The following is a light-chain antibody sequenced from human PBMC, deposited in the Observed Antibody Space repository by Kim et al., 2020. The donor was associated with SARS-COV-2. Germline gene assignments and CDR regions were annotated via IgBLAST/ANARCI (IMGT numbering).Light chain of an antibody. J-gene: IGLJ2*01. CDR3: CSYAGSSTFVV. CDR2: EVS. CDR1: SSDVGNYNL. V-gene: IGLV2-23*02. Sequence: QSALTQPASVSGSPGQSITISCTGTSSDVGNYNLVSWYRQSPGKAPKLIIFEVSKRPSGVSDRFSGSKSGDTASLTISGLQAEDEGDYYCCSYAGSSTFVVFGGGTQLTVL.